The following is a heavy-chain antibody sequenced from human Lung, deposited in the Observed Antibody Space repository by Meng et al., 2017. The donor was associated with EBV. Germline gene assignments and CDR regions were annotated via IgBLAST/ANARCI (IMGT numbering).Heavy chain of an antibody. V-gene: IGHV1-2*06. D-gene: IGHD1-1*01. Sequence: QVELGQSGAEGKEPGASVKVSCKNSGYVFIAYDIHWVRQAPGQGLEWMGRINPNTGGVSYAQRFQGRVIMTRDTSISTAHMELTGLRSNDTAVYYCARDYLERLNWFDPWGQGTLVTVSS. J-gene: IGHJ5*02. CDR2: INPNTGGV. CDR1: GYVFIAYD. CDR3: ARDYLERLNWFDP.